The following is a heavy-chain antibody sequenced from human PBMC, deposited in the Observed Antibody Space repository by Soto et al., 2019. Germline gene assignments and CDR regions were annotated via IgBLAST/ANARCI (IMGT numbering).Heavy chain of an antibody. CDR3: MLGSGWKDFDY. V-gene: IGHV4-39*01. Sequence: HSETLSLTCTVSGGSISSSIYYWGWIRQPPGKGLEWIGSIYYSGSTYYNPSLKSRVTISVDTSKNQFSLKLSSVTAADTAVYYCMLGSGWKDFDYWGQGTLVTVSS. CDR1: GGSISSSIYY. D-gene: IGHD3-22*01. CDR2: IYYSGST. J-gene: IGHJ4*02.